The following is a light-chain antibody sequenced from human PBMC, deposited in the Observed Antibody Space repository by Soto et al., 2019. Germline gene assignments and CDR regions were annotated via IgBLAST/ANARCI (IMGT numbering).Light chain of an antibody. J-gene: IGLJ1*01. CDR2: DVS. Sequence: SVLTQPASVSGSPGQSITISCTGTSSDVGGYNYVSWYQQHPGKAPKLMIYDVSNRPSGVSNRFSGSKSGNTASLTISGLQAEDEADYYCSSYTSRSTLVVFGLGTKVTL. CDR1: SSDVGGYNY. V-gene: IGLV2-14*01. CDR3: SSYTSRSTLVV.